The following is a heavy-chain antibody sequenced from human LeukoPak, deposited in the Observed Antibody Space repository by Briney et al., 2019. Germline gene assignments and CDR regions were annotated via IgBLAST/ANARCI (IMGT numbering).Heavy chain of an antibody. V-gene: IGHV4-59*01. J-gene: IGHJ5*02. CDR1: GGSISSYY. Sequence: SETLSLTCTVSGGSISSYYWSWIRQPPGKGLEWIGYIYYSGSTNYNPSLKSRVTISVDTSKNQFSLKLSSVTAADTAVYYCARDRVPAGGWFDPWGQGTLVTVSS. CDR2: IYYSGST. D-gene: IGHD2-2*01. CDR3: ARDRVPAGGWFDP.